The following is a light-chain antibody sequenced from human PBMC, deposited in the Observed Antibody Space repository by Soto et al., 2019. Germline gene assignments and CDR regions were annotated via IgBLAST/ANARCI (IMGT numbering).Light chain of an antibody. CDR1: SSNIGSNT. J-gene: IGLJ1*01. Sequence: SALTQAPSASGTPGQRVTISCSGSSSNIGSNTVNWYQQLPGTAPKLLIYSNNQRPSGVPDRFSGSKSGTSASLAISGLQSEDEADYYCAAWDDSLNGYVFGTGTKVNRP. CDR3: AAWDDSLNGYV. CDR2: SNN. V-gene: IGLV1-44*01.